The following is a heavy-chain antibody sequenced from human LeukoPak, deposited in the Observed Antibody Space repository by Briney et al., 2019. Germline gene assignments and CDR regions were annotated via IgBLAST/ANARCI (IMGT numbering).Heavy chain of an antibody. D-gene: IGHD3-16*01. J-gene: IGHJ4*02. CDR2: ISNTGSNK. CDR3: AKWGSGYYFDY. CDR1: GFTFSSYG. V-gene: IGHV3-30*18. Sequence: GGSLRPSCAASGFTFSSYGIHWVRQAPGKGLEWVAVISNTGSNKYYADSVKGRFTVSRDNSKNTVYLQMNSLRTEDTAVYYCAKWGSGYYFDYWGQGTLVTVPS.